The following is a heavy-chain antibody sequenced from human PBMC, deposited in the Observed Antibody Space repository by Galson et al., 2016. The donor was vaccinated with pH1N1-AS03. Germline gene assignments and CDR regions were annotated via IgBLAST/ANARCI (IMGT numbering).Heavy chain of an antibody. V-gene: IGHV4-4*07. CDR2: VYTTGAT. CDR3: ARDPRAVVDYSYYYMDV. CDR1: GASVNSFF. Sequence: SETLSLTCTVSGASVNSFFWTWIRQPAGKGLEWIGRVYTTGATNYNPSLKSRVTMSVDRSKNEFSLNLTSVTAADTAVYYCARDPRAVVDYSYYYMDVRGKGTTVTVSS. D-gene: IGHD2-21*01. J-gene: IGHJ6*03.